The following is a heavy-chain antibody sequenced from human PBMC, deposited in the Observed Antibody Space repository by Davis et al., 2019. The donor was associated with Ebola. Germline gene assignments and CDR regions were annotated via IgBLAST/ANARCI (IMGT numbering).Heavy chain of an antibody. CDR1: GGSFSGYY. V-gene: IGHV4-34*01. CDR3: ARNNILGYGDPVHYYYGMDV. Sequence: PGGSLRLSCAVYGGSFSGYYWSWIRQPPGKGLEWIGEINHSGSTNYNPSLKSRVTISVDTSKNQFSLKLSSVTAADTAVYYCARNNILGYGDPVHYYYGMDVWGQGTTVTVSS. D-gene: IGHD4-17*01. J-gene: IGHJ6*02. CDR2: INHSGST.